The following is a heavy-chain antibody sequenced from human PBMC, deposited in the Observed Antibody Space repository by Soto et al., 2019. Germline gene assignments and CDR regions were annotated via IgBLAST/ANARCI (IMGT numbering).Heavy chain of an antibody. V-gene: IGHV3-23*01. Sequence: PGGSLRLSCAASGFTFSSYSMTWVRQAPGKGLEWVAVINFNSFATYYADAVKGRFTISRDNSKNTLYLQMDSLRGEDTAVYYCAKGRGGYYGSGHYSYWGQGTLVTVSS. CDR3: AKGRGGYYGSGHYSY. CDR1: GFTFSSYS. CDR2: INFNSFAT. J-gene: IGHJ4*02. D-gene: IGHD3-10*01.